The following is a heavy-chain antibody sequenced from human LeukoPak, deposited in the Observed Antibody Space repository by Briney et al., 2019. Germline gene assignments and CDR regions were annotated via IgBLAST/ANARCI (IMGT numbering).Heavy chain of an antibody. CDR1: GFTFSSYW. V-gene: IGHV3-7*04. Sequence: GGSMRLSCAASGFTFSSYWMNWVRQAPGKGLEWVANIKQDGSEQYYVDSVKGRFTVSRDNAKNSLHLQMNSLRVEDTAVYYCAGGSGWTTNYWGQGTLVTVSS. CDR3: AGGSGWTTNY. D-gene: IGHD3-3*01. CDR2: IKQDGSEQ. J-gene: IGHJ4*02.